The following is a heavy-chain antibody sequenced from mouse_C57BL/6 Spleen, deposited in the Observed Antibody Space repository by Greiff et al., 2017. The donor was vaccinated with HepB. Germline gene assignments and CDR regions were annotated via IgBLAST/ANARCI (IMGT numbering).Heavy chain of an antibody. Sequence: QVQLQQPGAELVKPGASVKLSCKASGYTFTSYWMHWVKQRPGQGLEWIGMIHPNSGSTNYNEKFKSKATLTVDKSSSTAYMQLSSLTSEDSAVYYCARRRMGASYYYAMDYWGQGTSVTVSS. CDR3: ARRRMGASYYYAMDY. J-gene: IGHJ4*01. D-gene: IGHD6-1*01. CDR2: IHPNSGST. CDR1: GYTFTSYW. V-gene: IGHV1-64*01.